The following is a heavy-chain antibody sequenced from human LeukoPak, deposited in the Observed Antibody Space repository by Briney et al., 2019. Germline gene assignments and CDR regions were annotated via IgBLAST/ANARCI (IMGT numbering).Heavy chain of an antibody. CDR3: AKATWVAPQTCFDY. V-gene: IGHV3-23*01. D-gene: IGHD2-15*01. CDR2: ISGSGGST. CDR1: GFTFSSYA. Sequence: GGSLRLSCVVSGFTFSSYAMSWVRQAPGKGLEWVSAISGSGGSTYYADSVKGRFTISRDNSENTLYLQMNSLRAEDTAVYYCAKATWVAPQTCFDYWGQGTLVTVSS. J-gene: IGHJ4*02.